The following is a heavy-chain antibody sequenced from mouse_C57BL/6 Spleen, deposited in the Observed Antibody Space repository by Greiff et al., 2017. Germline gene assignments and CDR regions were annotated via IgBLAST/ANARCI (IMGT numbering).Heavy chain of an antibody. CDR3: ARSAGTWYFDY. Sequence: LVESGAELVKPGASVKISCTASGYAFSSYWMNWVKQRPGKGLEWIGQIYPGDGDTNYNGKFKGKATLTADKSSSPAYMQLSSLTSEDSAVSFCARSAGTWYFDYWGQGTTLTVSS. CDR2: IYPGDGDT. CDR1: GYAFSSYW. J-gene: IGHJ2*01. V-gene: IGHV1-80*01. D-gene: IGHD4-1*01.